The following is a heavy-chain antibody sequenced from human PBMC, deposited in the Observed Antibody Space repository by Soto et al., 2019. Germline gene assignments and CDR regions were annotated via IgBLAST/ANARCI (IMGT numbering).Heavy chain of an antibody. J-gene: IGHJ3*02. V-gene: IGHV4-34*01. CDR2: INHSGST. Sequence: QVQLQQWGAGLLKPSETLSLTCAVYGGSFSGYYWSWIRQPPGKGLEWIGEINHSGSTNYNPSLKSRVTISVDTSKNQFSLKLSSVTAADTAVYYCAREGTNEGIAAAGTVAFDIWGQGTMVTVSS. CDR3: AREGTNEGIAAAGTVAFDI. CDR1: GGSFSGYY. D-gene: IGHD6-13*01.